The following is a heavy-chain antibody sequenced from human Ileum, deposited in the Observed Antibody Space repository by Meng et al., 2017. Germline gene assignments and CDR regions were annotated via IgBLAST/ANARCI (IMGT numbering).Heavy chain of an antibody. CDR3: AREYSTYYYDSSGYLNY. CDR1: GFTFSSYS. Sequence: GESLRLSCAASGFTFSSYSMNWVRQAPGKGLEWVSSISSSSSYIYYADSVKGRFTISRDNAKNSLYLQMNSLRAEDTAVYYCAREYSTYYYDSSGYLNYWGQGTLVTVSS. D-gene: IGHD3-22*01. CDR2: ISSSSSYI. V-gene: IGHV3-21*01. J-gene: IGHJ4*02.